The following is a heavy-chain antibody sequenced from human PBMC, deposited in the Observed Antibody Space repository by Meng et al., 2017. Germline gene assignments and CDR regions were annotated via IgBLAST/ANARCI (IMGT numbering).Heavy chain of an antibody. V-gene: IGHV4-30-4*01. J-gene: IGHJ5*02. CDR2: ISYSGAT. CDR1: GASISSAVF. Sequence: QVQLHESGPRLVRPSQTLSLTCTVSGASISSAVFWIWIRQPPGKDLEWIGYISYSGATHYNPSLKSRLTISVDTAKNQFSLSLSSVTAADTAVYYCARVVGDCASCYKGWFDPWGQGTLVTVSS. CDR3: ARVVGDCASCYKGWFDP. D-gene: IGHD2-2*02.